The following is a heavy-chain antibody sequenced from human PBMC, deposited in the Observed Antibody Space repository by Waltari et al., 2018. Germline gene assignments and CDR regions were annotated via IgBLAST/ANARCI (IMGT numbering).Heavy chain of an antibody. CDR1: GFTFSATW. CDR3: ATSSYWAFDY. Sequence: EVQLVESGGDLVQPGGSLGLSCAASGFTFSATWMTGVRQAPGEGLDGVANIRPDGSVTHSVDSVKGRLNISRDNAKNSLYLQMDSLRADDTAVYYCATSSYWAFDYWGQGTLVTVSS. CDR2: IRPDGSVT. D-gene: IGHD2-8*02. J-gene: IGHJ4*02. V-gene: IGHV3-7*02.